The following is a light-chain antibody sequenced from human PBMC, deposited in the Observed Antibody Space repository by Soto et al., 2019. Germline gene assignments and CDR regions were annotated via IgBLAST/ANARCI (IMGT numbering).Light chain of an antibody. J-gene: IGLJ2*01. CDR3: SSYTRSSTLVV. CDR2: EVS. V-gene: IGLV2-14*01. Sequence: QSALTQPASVSGSPGQSITISCTGTSSDVGGYNYVSWYQEHPGKAPKLMIYEVSNRPSGVSNRFSGSKSGNTASLTISGLQAEDEADYYGSSYTRSSTLVVFGGGTKVTVL. CDR1: SSDVGGYNY.